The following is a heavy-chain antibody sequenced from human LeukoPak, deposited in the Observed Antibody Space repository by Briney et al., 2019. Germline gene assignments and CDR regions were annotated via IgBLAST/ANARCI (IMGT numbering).Heavy chain of an antibody. CDR1: GGSISSSSYY. J-gene: IGHJ4*02. D-gene: IGHD3-3*01. CDR3: ASLGVVHAY. CDR2: IYYSGST. V-gene: IGHV4-39*01. Sequence: PSETLSLTCTVSGGSISSSSYYWGWIRQPPGKGLEWIGSIYYSGSTYYNPSLKSRVTIFVDTSKNQFSLKLSSVTAADTAVYYCASLGVVHAYWGQGTLVTVSS.